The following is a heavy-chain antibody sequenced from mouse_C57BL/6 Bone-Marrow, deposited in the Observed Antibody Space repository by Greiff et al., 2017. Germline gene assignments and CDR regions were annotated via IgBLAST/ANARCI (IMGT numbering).Heavy chain of an antibody. V-gene: IGHV3-6*01. J-gene: IGHJ3*01. CDR3: ARCFYYGPFAD. CDR2: ISYDGSN. Sequence: EVQLQQSGPGLVKPSQSLSLTCSVTGYSITSGYYWNWIRQFPGNKLEWMGYISYDGSNNYNPSLKNRISITRDTSKNQFFLKLNSVTTEDTATYCCARCFYYGPFADWGQGALVTVSA. D-gene: IGHD1-1*01. CDR1: GYSITSGYY.